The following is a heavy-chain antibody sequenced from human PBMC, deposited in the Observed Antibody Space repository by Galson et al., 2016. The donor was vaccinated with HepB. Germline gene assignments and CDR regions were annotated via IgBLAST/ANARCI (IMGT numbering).Heavy chain of an antibody. Sequence: SLRLSCAVSGFDLSRADMHWVRQTPTKGLEWLTFISGDGGPKSYAESVRGRFSISKDISRNTVSLLMNSLRVDDTALYYCVREGRGPLMWRHFDSWGQGTLVSVSS. J-gene: IGHJ4*02. V-gene: IGHV3-30*03. D-gene: IGHD3-10*01. CDR3: VREGRGPLMWRHFDS. CDR1: GFDLSRAD. CDR2: ISGDGGPK.